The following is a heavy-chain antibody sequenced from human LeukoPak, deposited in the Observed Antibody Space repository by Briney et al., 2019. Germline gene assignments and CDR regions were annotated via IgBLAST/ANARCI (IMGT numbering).Heavy chain of an antibody. J-gene: IGHJ3*02. CDR1: GGTFSSYA. CDR2: IIPIFGTA. V-gene: IGHV1-69*13. Sequence: SVKVSCKASGGTFSSYAISWVRQAPGQGLEWMGGIIPIFGTANYAQKFQGGVTITADESTSTAYMELSSLRSEDTAVYYCARERIVVVPAAPYDALDIWGQGTMVTVSS. D-gene: IGHD2-2*01. CDR3: ARERIVVVPAAPYDALDI.